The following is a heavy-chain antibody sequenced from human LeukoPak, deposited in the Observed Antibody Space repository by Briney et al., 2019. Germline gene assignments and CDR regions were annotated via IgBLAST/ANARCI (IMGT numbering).Heavy chain of an antibody. V-gene: IGHV3-21*01. D-gene: IGHD2-2*01. Sequence: GGSLRLSCAASGFTFSTYSMNWVRQAPGKGLEWVSSISSSSSYIYYADSVKGRFTISRDNAKNSLYLQMNSLRAEDTAVYYCARKGVYCSSTSCQIPYGMDDWGQGTTVTVSS. J-gene: IGHJ6*02. CDR3: ARKGVYCSSTSCQIPYGMDD. CDR1: GFTFSTYS. CDR2: ISSSSSYI.